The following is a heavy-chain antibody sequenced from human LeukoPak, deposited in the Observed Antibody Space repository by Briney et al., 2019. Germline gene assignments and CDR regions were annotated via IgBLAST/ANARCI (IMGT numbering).Heavy chain of an antibody. CDR3: AHIVNGSGWRW. J-gene: IGHJ4*02. CDR1: GGSISGKNYY. Sequence: SETLSLTCTVSGGSISGKNYYWGWIRQPPGKGLEWIGSIYDSRNTYYNPSLKSRVAISVDTSKNQFSLKLTSVTAADTAVYYCAHIVNGSGWRWGGQGTLVTVPS. CDR2: IYDSRNT. D-gene: IGHD6-19*01. V-gene: IGHV4-39*01.